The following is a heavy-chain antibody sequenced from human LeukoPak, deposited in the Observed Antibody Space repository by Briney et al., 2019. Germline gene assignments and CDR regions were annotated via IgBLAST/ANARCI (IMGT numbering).Heavy chain of an antibody. CDR2: IYSSGST. CDR3: ARSRGRDGYNYGFWAFDI. J-gene: IGHJ3*02. D-gene: IGHD5-24*01. Sequence: SETLSLTCNVSGGSIRGYYWSWIRQPPGKGLEWIGYIYSSGSTNYNPSLKSRVTMSVDTSKNQFSLKLSSVTAADTAVYYCARSRGRDGYNYGFWAFDIWGQGTMVTVSS. V-gene: IGHV4-59*08. CDR1: GGSIRGYY.